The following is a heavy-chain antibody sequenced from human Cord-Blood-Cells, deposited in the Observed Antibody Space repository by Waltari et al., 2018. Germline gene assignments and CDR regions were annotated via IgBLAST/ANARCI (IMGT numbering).Heavy chain of an antibody. V-gene: IGHV1-24*01. CDR3: ATSTPDGFDI. Sequence: QVQLVQSGAEVKKPGASVKVSCKVSGYTLTKLSIHFVRQAPGKGREWMGGCDPEDGETIYAQKFQGRVTMTEDTSTDTAYMELSSLRSEDTAVYYCATSTPDGFDIWGQGTMVTVSS. CDR1: GYTLTKLS. J-gene: IGHJ3*02. CDR2: CDPEDGET.